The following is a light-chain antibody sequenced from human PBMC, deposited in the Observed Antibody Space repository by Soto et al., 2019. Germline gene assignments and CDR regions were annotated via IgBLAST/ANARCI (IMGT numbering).Light chain of an antibody. J-gene: IGKJ1*01. V-gene: IGKV3-20*01. CDR1: QSVSGNF. CDR2: GAS. CDR3: QQYSSSRT. Sequence: EIVLTQSPGTLSLSPVERATLSCWASQSVSGNFLAWYQVKPGQAPRLVVYGASTRASGFPDRFSGSGSGTDFTLTISRLEPEDFAVYYCQQYSSSRTFGQGTKVDI.